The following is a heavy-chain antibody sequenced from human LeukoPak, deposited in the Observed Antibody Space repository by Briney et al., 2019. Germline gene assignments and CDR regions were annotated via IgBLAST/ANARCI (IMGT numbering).Heavy chain of an antibody. CDR1: GFTFSSYA. V-gene: IGHV3-23*01. CDR3: AKEMPVAVYFDY. D-gene: IGHD2-2*01. Sequence: GGTLRLSCAASGFTFSSYAMSWVRQAPGKGLEWVAAITGTGRNAYYADPVKGRFTVSRDNSKNTMWLQMNSLGAEYTAVYYCAKEMPVAVYFDYWGQGTLVTVSS. J-gene: IGHJ4*02. CDR2: ITGTGRNA.